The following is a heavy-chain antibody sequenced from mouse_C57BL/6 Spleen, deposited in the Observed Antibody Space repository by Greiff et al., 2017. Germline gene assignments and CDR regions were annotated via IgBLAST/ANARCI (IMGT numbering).Heavy chain of an antibody. CDR2: IDPSDSYT. CDR3: AVLHSDAMDY. Sequence: QVQLQQPGAELVMPGASVKLSCKASGYTFTSYWMHWVKQRPGQGLEWIGEIDPSDSYTNYNQKFKGKSTLTVDKSYSTAYMQLSILTSEDSAVYYCAVLHSDAMDYWGQGTSVTVSS. J-gene: IGHJ4*01. CDR1: GYTFTSYW. V-gene: IGHV1-69*01.